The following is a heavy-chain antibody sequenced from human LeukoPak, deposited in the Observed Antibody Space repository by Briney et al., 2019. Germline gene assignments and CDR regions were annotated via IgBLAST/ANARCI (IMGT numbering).Heavy chain of an antibody. CDR1: GGTFSSYA. Sequence: SVKVSCKASGGTFSSYAISWVRQAPGQGLELMGGIIPIFGTANYAQKFQGRVTITADESTSTAYMELSSLRSEDTAVYYCATHLGYCSSTSCFSENWFDPWGQGTLVTVSS. V-gene: IGHV1-69*13. CDR2: IIPIFGTA. J-gene: IGHJ5*02. CDR3: ATHLGYCSSTSCFSENWFDP. D-gene: IGHD2-2*01.